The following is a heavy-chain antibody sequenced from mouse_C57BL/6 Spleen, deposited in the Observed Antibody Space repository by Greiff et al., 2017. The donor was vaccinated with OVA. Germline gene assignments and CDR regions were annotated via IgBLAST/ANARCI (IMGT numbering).Heavy chain of an antibody. V-gene: IGHV5-12*01. D-gene: IGHD1-1*01. J-gene: IGHJ1*03. CDR3: ARTYYYGSSYGYFDV. Sequence: EVKLVESGGGLVQPGGSLKLSCAASGFTFSDYYMYWVRQTPEKRLEWVAYISNGGGSTYYPDTVKGRFTISRDNAKNTLYLQMSRLKSEDTAMYYCARTYYYGSSYGYFDVWGTGTTVTVSS. CDR1: GFTFSDYY. CDR2: ISNGGGST.